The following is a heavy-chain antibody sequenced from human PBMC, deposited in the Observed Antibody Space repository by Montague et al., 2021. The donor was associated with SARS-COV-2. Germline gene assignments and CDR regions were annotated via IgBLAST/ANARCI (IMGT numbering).Heavy chain of an antibody. D-gene: IGHD1-26*01. CDR3: ARDRRIVGALYYYYGMDV. V-gene: IGHV3-53*01. CDR2: IYSGDST. Sequence: SLRLSCAASGFTVSSNYMSWVRQAPGKGLEWVSVIYSGDSTYHADSVKGRFTISRDNSKNTLYLQMNSLRAEDTAVYYCARDRRIVGALYYYYGMDVWGQGTTVTVSS. J-gene: IGHJ6*02. CDR1: GFTVSSNY.